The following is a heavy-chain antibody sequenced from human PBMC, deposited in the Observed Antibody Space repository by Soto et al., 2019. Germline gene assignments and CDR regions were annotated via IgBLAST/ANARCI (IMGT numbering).Heavy chain of an antibody. D-gene: IGHD3-22*01. Sequence: EVQLLESGGGLVQPGGSLRLSCAASGFTFSSYAMSWVRQAPGKGLEWVSSISSSSSYIYYADSVKGRFTISRDNAKNSLYLQMNSLRAEDTAVYYCARERMDYYDSSGYYPDYWGQGTLVTVSS. CDR2: ISSSSSYI. J-gene: IGHJ4*02. CDR1: GFTFSSYA. CDR3: ARERMDYYDSSGYYPDY. V-gene: IGHV3-21*01.